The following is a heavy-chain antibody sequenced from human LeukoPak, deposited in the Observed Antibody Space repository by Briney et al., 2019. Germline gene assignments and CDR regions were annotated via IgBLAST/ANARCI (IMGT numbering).Heavy chain of an antibody. J-gene: IGHJ4*02. CDR1: GFTFSSFP. CDR3: ARGLSYLIMGCFDY. CDR2: IGGNGGGT. D-gene: IGHD3-16*02. V-gene: IGHV3-23*01. Sequence: GGSLRLSCAASGFTFSSFPMGWVRQAPGTGLEWVSIIGGNGGGTYYADSVKGRFSISRDNSKNTLYLQMNSLRAEDTAVYYCARGLSYLIMGCFDYWGQGTLVPVSS.